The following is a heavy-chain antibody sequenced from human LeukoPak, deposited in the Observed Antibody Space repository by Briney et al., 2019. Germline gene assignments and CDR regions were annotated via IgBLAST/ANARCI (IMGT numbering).Heavy chain of an antibody. J-gene: IGHJ4*02. CDR2: IDYSGST. Sequence: SETLSLTCTVSGGSVSSYYWSWIRQPPGKGLEWIGYIDYSGSTNYSPSLKSRVTISIDTSKNQFSLKLNSVTAADTAVYYCVRRKENYYDSSGYGGYYFDYWGQGTLVTVSS. CDR1: GGSVSSYY. CDR3: VRRKENYYDSSGYGGYYFDY. V-gene: IGHV4-59*08. D-gene: IGHD3-22*01.